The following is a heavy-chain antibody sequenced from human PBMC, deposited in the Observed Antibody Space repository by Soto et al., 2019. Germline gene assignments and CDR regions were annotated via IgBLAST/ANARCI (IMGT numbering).Heavy chain of an antibody. CDR3: TTDATMSMLYGMDV. CDR2: IKSKTDGGTT. V-gene: IGHV3-15*07. J-gene: IGHJ6*02. D-gene: IGHD3-10*02. Sequence: SLRLSCAASGFTFSNAWMNWVRQAPGKGLEWVGRIKSKTDGGTTDYAAPVKGRFTISRDDSKNTLYLQMNSLKTEDTAVYYCTTDATMSMLYGMDVWGQGTTVTVSS. CDR1: GFTFSNAW.